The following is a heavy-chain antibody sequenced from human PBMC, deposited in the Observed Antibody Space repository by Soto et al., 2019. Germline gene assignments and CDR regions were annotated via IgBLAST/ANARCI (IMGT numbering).Heavy chain of an antibody. V-gene: IGHV4-59*01. CDR3: ASLGPRTILVLADPYYFDF. CDR1: DGSSSSYD. D-gene: IGHD3-22*01. J-gene: IGHJ4*02. CDR2: IYYSGST. Sequence: PSETLCLTCTVSDGSSSSYDWSWIRQPPGKGLEWIGYIYYSGSTNYNPSLKRRVTISVDTSKNQFSLKLSSVTAADTAVYYCASLGPRTILVLADPYYFDFWGQGTLVTVSS.